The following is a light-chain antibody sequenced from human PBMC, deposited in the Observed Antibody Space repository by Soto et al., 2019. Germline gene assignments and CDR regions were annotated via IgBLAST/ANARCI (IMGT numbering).Light chain of an antibody. CDR1: QSISTY. V-gene: IGKV1-39*01. Sequence: DIQLTQSPSPLSASVGDRVPITCLASQSISTYLNWYQQKPGKAPKVLIYAASNLQSGIPPRFSGSGSGTDFTLSISSLQPEEVATYFCQQSYRTPITFGQGTRLEIK. CDR3: QQSYRTPIT. J-gene: IGKJ5*01. CDR2: AAS.